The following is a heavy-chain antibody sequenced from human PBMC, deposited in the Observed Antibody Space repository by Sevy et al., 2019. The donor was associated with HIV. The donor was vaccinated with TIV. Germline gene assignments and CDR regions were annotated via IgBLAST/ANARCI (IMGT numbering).Heavy chain of an antibody. Sequence: SETLSLTCTVSGGSISSYYWSWIRQPAGKGLEWIGRIYTSGSTNYNPSLKSRVTMSVDTSKNQFSLKLSSVTAADTAVYYCARDGGEGSDDYYYYYGMDVWGRGTTVTVSS. CDR2: IYTSGST. D-gene: IGHD3-10*01. J-gene: IGHJ6*02. CDR3: ARDGGEGSDDYYYYYGMDV. V-gene: IGHV4-4*07. CDR1: GGSISSYY.